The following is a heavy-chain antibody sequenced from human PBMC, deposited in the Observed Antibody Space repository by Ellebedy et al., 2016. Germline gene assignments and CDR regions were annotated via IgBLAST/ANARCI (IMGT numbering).Heavy chain of an antibody. Sequence: GSLRLSCTVSGGSISSYYWSWIRQPPGKGLEWIGYIYYSGSTNYNPSLKSRVTISVDTSKNQFSLKLSSVTAADTAVYYCARDDYGGPFDYWGQGTLVTVSS. D-gene: IGHD4-23*01. J-gene: IGHJ4*02. CDR3: ARDDYGGPFDY. CDR1: GGSISSYY. V-gene: IGHV4-59*01. CDR2: IYYSGST.